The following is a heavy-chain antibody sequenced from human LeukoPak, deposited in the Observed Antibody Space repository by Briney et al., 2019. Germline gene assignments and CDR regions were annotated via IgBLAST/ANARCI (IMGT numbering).Heavy chain of an antibody. D-gene: IGHD3-10*01. Sequence: GASVKVSCKASGGTFSSYAISWVRQAPGQGLEWMGGIIPIFGTANYAQKFQGRVTITADESTSTAYMELSSLRSEDTTVYYCARALLWFGELSYPSWGQGTLVTVSS. CDR1: GGTFSSYA. V-gene: IGHV1-69*13. CDR2: IIPIFGTA. CDR3: ARALLWFGELSYPS. J-gene: IGHJ4*02.